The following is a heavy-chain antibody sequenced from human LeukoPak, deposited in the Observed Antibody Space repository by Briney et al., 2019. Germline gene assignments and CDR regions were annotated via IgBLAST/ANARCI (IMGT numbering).Heavy chain of an antibody. D-gene: IGHD3-10*01. CDR1: GFTFTNAW. CDR2: IKSKTDGGTS. Sequence: PGGSRRLSCAASGFTFTNAWMHWVRQAPGKGLEWVGRIKSKTDGGTSDYAAPVTGRFTISRDDSKSTLYLEMNSLKTEDTGVYYCSTLWYGAWGQGTLVTVSS. CDR3: STLWYGA. J-gene: IGHJ5*02. V-gene: IGHV3-15*01.